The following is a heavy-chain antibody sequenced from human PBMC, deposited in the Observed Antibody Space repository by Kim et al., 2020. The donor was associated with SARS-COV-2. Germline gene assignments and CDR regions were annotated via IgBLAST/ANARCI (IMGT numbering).Heavy chain of an antibody. J-gene: IGHJ2*01. CDR3: ARDPYCSGGSCPKVYWYFEL. D-gene: IGHD2-15*01. V-gene: IGHV4-59*01. CDR2: IHYSGTT. CDR1: GGTITSYY. Sequence: SETLSLTCTVSGGTITSYYWSWIRQPPGKGLEWIGYIHYSGTTNYNPSLRSRVTISVDTSNNHLSLELSSVTAADTAVYYCARDPYCSGGSCPKVYWYFELWGRGTLVTVSS.